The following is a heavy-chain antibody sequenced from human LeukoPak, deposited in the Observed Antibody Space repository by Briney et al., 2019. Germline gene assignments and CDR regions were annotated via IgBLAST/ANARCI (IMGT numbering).Heavy chain of an antibody. CDR1: GYTFTSYD. CDR2: MNPNSGNT. Sequence: ASVKVSCKASGYTFTSYDINWVRQATGQGLEWMGWMNPNSGNTAYAQKFQGRVTMTRNTSISTAYMELSSLRSEDTAVYYCAREDYYDSGSFDPWGQGTLVTVSS. J-gene: IGHJ5*02. D-gene: IGHD3-22*01. V-gene: IGHV1-8*01. CDR3: AREDYYDSGSFDP.